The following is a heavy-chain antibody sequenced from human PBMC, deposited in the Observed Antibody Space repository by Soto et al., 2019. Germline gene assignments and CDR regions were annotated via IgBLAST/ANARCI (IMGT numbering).Heavy chain of an antibody. J-gene: IGHJ4*02. D-gene: IGHD6-13*01. CDR2: IYYDGSNK. CDR3: ARSQYSSSWYPFDY. V-gene: IGHV3-33*01. Sequence: QVQLVESGGGVVQPARSLGLSCAASGFTFSSYGMHWVRQAPGKGLEWVAVIYYDGSNKYYADSVKGRFTISRDNSKNTLYLQMNSLRAEDTAVYYCARSQYSSSWYPFDYWGQGTLVTVSS. CDR1: GFTFSSYG.